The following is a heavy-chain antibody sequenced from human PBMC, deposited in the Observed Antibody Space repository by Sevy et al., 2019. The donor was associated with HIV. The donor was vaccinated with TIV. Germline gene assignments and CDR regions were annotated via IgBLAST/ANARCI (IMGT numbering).Heavy chain of an antibody. CDR3: ARVGFLSQWELLLY. CDR1: GYTFTSYG. CDR2: ISAYNGNT. J-gene: IGHJ4*02. V-gene: IGHV1-18*04. Sequence: ASVKVSCMASGYTFTSYGISWVRQAPGQGLEWMGWISAYNGNTNYAQKLQGRVTMTTDTSTNTAYMELRSLRSDDTAVYYCARVGFLSQWELLLYWGQGTLVTVSS. D-gene: IGHD1-26*01.